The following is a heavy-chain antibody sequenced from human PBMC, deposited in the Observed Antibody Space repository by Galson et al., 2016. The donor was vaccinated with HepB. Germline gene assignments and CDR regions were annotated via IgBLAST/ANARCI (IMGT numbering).Heavy chain of an antibody. J-gene: IGHJ2*01. V-gene: IGHV3-11*04. Sequence: SLRLSCAASGFTFSDYYMSWVRQAPGKGLEWVSGISESDGTTYYADSVKGRFTISRDNAKNSLYLQMNSLRAEDTAVYYCASLFSAAVAGYWYFYRWGRGTLVTVSS. CDR1: GFTFSDYY. D-gene: IGHD6-19*01. CDR3: ASLFSAAVAGYWYFYR. CDR2: ISESDGTT.